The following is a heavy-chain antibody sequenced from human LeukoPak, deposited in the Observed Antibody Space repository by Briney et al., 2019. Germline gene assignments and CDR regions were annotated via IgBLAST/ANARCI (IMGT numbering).Heavy chain of an antibody. V-gene: IGHV4-31*03. D-gene: IGHD2-21*02. Sequence: ASETLSLTCTVSVGSIGRGGYYWTWVRQHPGRGLEWIGYIHYSGNAYYNPSLKGRITISLDTSKNQFSLTLTSVTGADTAVYYCARGDTYCGGDCYSLDFWGPGTLVTVSS. J-gene: IGHJ4*02. CDR1: VGSIGRGGYY. CDR2: IHYSGNA. CDR3: ARGDTYCGGDCYSLDF.